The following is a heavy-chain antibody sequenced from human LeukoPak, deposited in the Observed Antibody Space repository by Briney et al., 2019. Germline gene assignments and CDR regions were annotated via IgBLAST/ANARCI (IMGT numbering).Heavy chain of an antibody. J-gene: IGHJ6*02. V-gene: IGHV3-66*01. CDR3: ARDSSGFGYYYYGMDV. Sequence: QTGGSLRLSCVASGFTVSSNYMSWVRQAPGKGLDWVSVIYSGGSTYYADSVKGRFTISRDNSKNTLYLQMNSLRAEDTAVYYCARDSSGFGYYYYGMDVWGQGTTVTVSS. CDR2: IYSGGST. D-gene: IGHD1-14*01. CDR1: GFTVSSNY.